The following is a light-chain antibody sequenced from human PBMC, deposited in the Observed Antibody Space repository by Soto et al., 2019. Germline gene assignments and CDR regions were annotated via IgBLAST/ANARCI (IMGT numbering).Light chain of an antibody. V-gene: IGLV2-14*01. Sequence: QSVLTQPASVSGSPGQSITISCTGSSSDVGGYNYVSWYQQHPGKAPKLIIYEVSNRPSGFSSRFSGSRSGNTASLTISGLQAEDEADYYCSSHTSSRTRVFGGGTKPT. CDR3: SSHTSSRTRV. CDR1: SSDVGGYNY. CDR2: EVS. J-gene: IGLJ3*02.